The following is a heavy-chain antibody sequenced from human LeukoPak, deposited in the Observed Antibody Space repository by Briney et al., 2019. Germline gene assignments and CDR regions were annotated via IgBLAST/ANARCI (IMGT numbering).Heavy chain of an antibody. CDR1: GLTVRTNS. CDR3: AKDGCSGGSCQADY. V-gene: IGHV3-30*18. Sequence: GGSLRLSCAASGLTVRTNSMGWVRQAPGKGLEWVAVISSDESNQYYTDSVRGRFAISRDNSRNTLYLQMNSLRYEDTAVYYCAKDGCSGGSCQADYWGQGTLVTVSS. D-gene: IGHD2-15*01. J-gene: IGHJ4*02. CDR2: ISSDESNQ.